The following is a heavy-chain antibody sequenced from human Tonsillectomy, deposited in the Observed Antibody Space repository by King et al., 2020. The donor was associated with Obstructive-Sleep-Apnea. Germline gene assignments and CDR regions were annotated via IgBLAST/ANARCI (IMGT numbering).Heavy chain of an antibody. CDR2: MYYSGNT. D-gene: IGHD5-12*01. Sequence: QLQESGPGLVKPSETLSLTCTVSGGSISNYYWSWIRQPPGKGLEWIGYMYYSGNTNFNPSLKSRVPISADTSKIQFSLRLRSVTAADTAVYYCSRHRGVEDYGGYGDYFDYWGQGTLVTVSS. CDR1: GGSISNYY. J-gene: IGHJ4*02. CDR3: SRHRGVEDYGGYGDYFDY. V-gene: IGHV4-59*08.